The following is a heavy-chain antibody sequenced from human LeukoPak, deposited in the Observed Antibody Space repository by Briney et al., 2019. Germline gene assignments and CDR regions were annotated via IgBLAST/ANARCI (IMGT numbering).Heavy chain of an antibody. CDR2: ILTGGTT. CDR1: GGSISGSY. V-gene: IGHV4-4*07. Sequence: PETLSLTCTVSGGSISGSYWSWIRQPAGKGLEWIGRILTGGTTHYNPSLKSRVTMSVDTSKNQFSLRLSSMTAADTAVYYCARVFDKDVWGKGTTVTVSS. CDR3: ARVFDKDV. D-gene: IGHD2-21*01. J-gene: IGHJ6*03.